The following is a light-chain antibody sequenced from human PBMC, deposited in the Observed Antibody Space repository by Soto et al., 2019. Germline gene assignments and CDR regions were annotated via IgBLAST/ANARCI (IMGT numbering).Light chain of an antibody. Sequence: QSALTQPASVSGSLGQSITISCTGTSSDVGGYDYVFWYQQHPGKAPKILIYEVSNRPSGVSNRFSGSKSGNTASLTISGLQAEDEADYYCNSYTRRSTLVFGGGTKVTVL. CDR1: SSDVGGYDY. CDR2: EVS. J-gene: IGLJ2*01. CDR3: NSYTRRSTLV. V-gene: IGLV2-14*01.